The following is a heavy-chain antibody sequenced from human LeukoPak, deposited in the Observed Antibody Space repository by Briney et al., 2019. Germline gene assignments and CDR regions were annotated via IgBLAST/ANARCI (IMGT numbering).Heavy chain of an antibody. Sequence: EGSLRLSCAASGFTFSNAWMSWVRQAPGKGLEWVGRIKSKTDGGTTDYAAPVKGRFTISRDDSKNTLYLQMNSLKTEDTAVYYCGVYCTNGVCRGYFDYWGQGTLVTVSS. CDR3: GVYCTNGVCRGYFDY. V-gene: IGHV3-15*01. CDR2: IKSKTDGGTT. J-gene: IGHJ4*02. D-gene: IGHD2-8*01. CDR1: GFTFSNAW.